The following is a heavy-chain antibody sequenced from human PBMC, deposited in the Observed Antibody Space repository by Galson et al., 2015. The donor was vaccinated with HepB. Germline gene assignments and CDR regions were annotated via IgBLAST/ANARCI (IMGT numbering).Heavy chain of an antibody. D-gene: IGHD2-15*01. J-gene: IGHJ4*02. Sequence: SLRLSCAASGFTFSNYAMHWARQVPGKGLEWVAVLSYDGGSILYADSVKGRFIISRDNSKNTLHLQMNSLKAEDTAVYYCAREQRYCSATTCPSARGLFDYWGQGTLVTVSS. CDR2: LSYDGGSI. CDR3: AREQRYCSATTCPSARGLFDY. V-gene: IGHV3-30-3*01. CDR1: GFTFSNYA.